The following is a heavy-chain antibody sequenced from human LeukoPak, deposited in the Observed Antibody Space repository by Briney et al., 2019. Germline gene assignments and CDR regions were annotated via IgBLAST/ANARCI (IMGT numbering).Heavy chain of an antibody. V-gene: IGHV3-30-3*01. CDR3: ARGTPKPLDY. CDR2: ISYDGSNK. CDR1: GFTFSSYA. J-gene: IGHJ4*02. Sequence: QSGRSLRLSCAASGFTFSSYAMHWVRQAPGKGLEWVAVISYDGSNKYYADSVKGRFTISRDNSKNTLYLQMNSLRAEDTAVYYCARGTPKPLDYWGQGTLVTVSS.